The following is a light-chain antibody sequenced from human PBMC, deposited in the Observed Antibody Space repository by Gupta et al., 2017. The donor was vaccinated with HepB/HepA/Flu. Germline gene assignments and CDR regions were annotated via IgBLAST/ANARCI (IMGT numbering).Light chain of an antibody. CDR2: LGS. CDR1: QSLLHSNGYNY. J-gene: IGKJ2*02. V-gene: IGKV2-28*01. CDR3: KQCLQTMCT. Sequence: DIVMTQSPFSLPVTPGEPASISCRSSQSLLHSNGYNYLDWYLQKPGQSPHLLIDLGSNRASGVPDRFSGSGSGTDFTLKISRVEAEDVGVYYCKQCLQTMCTFGQGTKVEIK.